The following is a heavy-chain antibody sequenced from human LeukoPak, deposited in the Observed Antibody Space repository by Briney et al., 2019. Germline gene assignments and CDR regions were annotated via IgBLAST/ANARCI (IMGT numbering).Heavy chain of an antibody. Sequence: ASVKVSCKASGYIFTSFGINWVRQAPGQGLEGVGWISAYNGNTNFAQKFQGRVTMTTDTSTNTAYMELRSLRSDDTAVYYCARGVRYASGWYLAHWGQGTLVTVSS. CDR1: GYIFTSFG. J-gene: IGHJ4*02. D-gene: IGHD6-25*01. CDR3: ARGVRYASGWYLAH. V-gene: IGHV1-18*01. CDR2: ISAYNGNT.